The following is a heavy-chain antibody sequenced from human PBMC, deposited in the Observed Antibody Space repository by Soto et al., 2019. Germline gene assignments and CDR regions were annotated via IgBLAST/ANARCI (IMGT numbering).Heavy chain of an antibody. CDR2: TKTDGTYA. Sequence: EVQLVESGGDLVQPGGSLRLPCAASGFTFSTYWMHWVRQAPGKGLLWVSRTKTDGTYATYADSVKGRFTISRDNAKNTLYLQMNSLRVEDAAVYYCAAGGSGYYANWGQGTLVTVSS. V-gene: IGHV3-74*01. D-gene: IGHD3-22*01. J-gene: IGHJ4*02. CDR3: AAGGSGYYAN. CDR1: GFTFSTYW.